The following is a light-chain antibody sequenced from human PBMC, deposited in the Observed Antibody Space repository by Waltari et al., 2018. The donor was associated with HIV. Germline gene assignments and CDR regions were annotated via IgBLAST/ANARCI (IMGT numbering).Light chain of an antibody. CDR2: EVS. CDR1: SRHVGGHQY. CDR3: SSYAGSTVI. V-gene: IGLV2-8*01. J-gene: IGLJ2*01. Sequence: QSALPQPPSASGSPGQSVTIPCTRTSRHVGGHQYVSWYQQHPGKAPKLIIYEVSKRPSGVPDRFSGSKSGNTASLTVSGLQADDEADFYCSSYAGSTVIFGGGTKLTVL.